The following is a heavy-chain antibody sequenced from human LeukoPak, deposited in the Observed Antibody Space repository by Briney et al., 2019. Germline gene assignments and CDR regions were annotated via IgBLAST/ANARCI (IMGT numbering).Heavy chain of an antibody. J-gene: IGHJ6*04. Sequence: GSLRLSCAASGFTFSDYAMHWVRQAPGKGLEYVSAISSNGGFTYYANSVKGRFTISRDNAKNSLYLQMNSLRAEDTAVYYCAELGITMIGGVWGKGTTVTISS. CDR1: GFTFSDYA. CDR2: ISSNGGFT. D-gene: IGHD3-10*02. V-gene: IGHV3-64*01. CDR3: AELGITMIGGV.